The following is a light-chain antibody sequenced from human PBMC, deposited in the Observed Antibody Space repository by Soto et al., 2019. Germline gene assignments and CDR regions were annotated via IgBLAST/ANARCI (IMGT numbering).Light chain of an antibody. J-gene: IGKJ1*01. CDR2: GAS. Sequence: EIVLTRSPATLSVSPGGRATLSCRASQDVRAGLAWYQQKPGQPPRLLIHGASTRATGIPARFSGSGSGTEFTLTISSLLSEDIGAYFCQQYDVWPLTFGQGT. V-gene: IGKV3-15*01. CDR1: QDVRAG. CDR3: QQYDVWPLT.